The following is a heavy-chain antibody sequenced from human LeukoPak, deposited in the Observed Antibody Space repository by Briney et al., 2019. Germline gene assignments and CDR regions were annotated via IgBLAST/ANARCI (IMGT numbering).Heavy chain of an antibody. CDR3: ARYSGSYYKGYY. J-gene: IGHJ4*02. D-gene: IGHD3-10*01. CDR2: ISGSGGST. V-gene: IGHV3-23*01. CDR1: GFTFSSYS. Sequence: GGSLSLSCAASGFTFSSYSMSWVRQAPGKGLEWVSAISGSGGSTYYADSVKGRFTISRENSKNPLYLQMNSLRAEDTAVYYCARYSGSYYKGYYWGQRTLVTVSS.